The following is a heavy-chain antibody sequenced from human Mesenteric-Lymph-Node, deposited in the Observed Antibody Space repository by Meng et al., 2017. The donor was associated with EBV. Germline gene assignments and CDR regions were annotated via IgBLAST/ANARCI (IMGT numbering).Heavy chain of an antibody. D-gene: IGHD2-15*01. Sequence: EVQLVESGXXXXXPXXAXXLSCAASGCTFSSYSMNWVRQAPGKGLEWVSSISSSSSYIYYADSVKGRFTISRDNAKNSLYLQMNSLRAEDTAVYYCARVDGDGYCSGGSCYSLDYWGQGTLVTVSS. J-gene: IGHJ4*02. CDR3: ARVDGDGYCSGGSCYSLDY. CDR1: GCTFSSYS. V-gene: IGHV3-21*01. CDR2: ISSSSSYI.